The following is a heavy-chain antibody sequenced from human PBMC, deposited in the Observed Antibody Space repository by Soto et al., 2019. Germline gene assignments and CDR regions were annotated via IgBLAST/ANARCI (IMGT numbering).Heavy chain of an antibody. D-gene: IGHD6-13*01. V-gene: IGHV4-34*01. Sequence: SETLSLTCAVYGGSFSGYYWSWIRQPPGKGLEWIGEINHSGSTNYNPSLKSRVTTSVDTSKNQFSLKLSSVTAADTAVYYCARGLGIAAAGTKRGFDYWGQGTLVTVSS. CDR1: GGSFSGYY. CDR2: INHSGST. J-gene: IGHJ4*02. CDR3: ARGLGIAAAGTKRGFDY.